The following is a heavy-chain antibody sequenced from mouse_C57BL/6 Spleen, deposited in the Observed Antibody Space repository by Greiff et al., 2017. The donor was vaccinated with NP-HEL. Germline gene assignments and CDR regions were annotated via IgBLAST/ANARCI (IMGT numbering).Heavy chain of an antibody. CDR3: ARDYYGSSYWYFDV. D-gene: IGHD1-1*01. Sequence: DVMLVESGGGLVKPGGSLKLSCAASGFTFSDYGMHWVRQAPEKGLEWVAYISSGSSTIYYADTVKGRFPISRDTAKNTLFLQMTSLRSEDTAMYYGARDYYGSSYWYFDVWGTGTTVTVSS. J-gene: IGHJ1*03. CDR1: GFTFSDYG. V-gene: IGHV5-17*01. CDR2: ISSGSSTI.